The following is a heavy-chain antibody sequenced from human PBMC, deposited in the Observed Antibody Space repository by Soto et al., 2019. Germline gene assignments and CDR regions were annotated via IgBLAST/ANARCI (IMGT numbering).Heavy chain of an antibody. CDR1: GFTFSTYA. D-gene: IGHD3-10*01. CDR2: ISGSGGST. J-gene: IGHJ4*02. Sequence: PGGSLRLSCAASGFTFSTYAMSWVRQAPGKGLEWVSSISGSGGSTYYADSVKGRFTISRDNSKSTLFLQMNSLRAEDTAVYFCAKLSSGSGSSNYFDYWGQGTLVTVSS. V-gene: IGHV3-23*01. CDR3: AKLSSGSGSSNYFDY.